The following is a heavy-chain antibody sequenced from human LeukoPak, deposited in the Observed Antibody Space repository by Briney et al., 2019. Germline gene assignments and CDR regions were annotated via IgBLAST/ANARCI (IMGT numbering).Heavy chain of an antibody. CDR3: ARDLRLDTAMVTPYYYYYGMDV. CDR1: GYTFTGYY. V-gene: IGHV1-2*04. Sequence: ASVKVSCKASGYTFTGYYMHWVRQAPGQGLGWMGWINPNSGGTNYAQKFQGWVTMTRDTSISTAYMELSRLRSDDTAVYYCARDLRLDTAMVTPYYYYYGMDVWGQGTTVTVSS. D-gene: IGHD5-18*01. CDR2: INPNSGGT. J-gene: IGHJ6*02.